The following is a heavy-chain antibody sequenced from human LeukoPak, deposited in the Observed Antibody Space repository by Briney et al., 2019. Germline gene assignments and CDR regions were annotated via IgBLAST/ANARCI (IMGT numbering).Heavy chain of an antibody. Sequence: SETLSLTCAVYGGSFSGYYWSWIRQPPGKGLEWIGEINHSGSTNYNPSLKSRVTISVDTSKNQFSLKLSSVTAADTAVYYCATYGDFPYCFHYWGQGTLVTVSS. J-gene: IGHJ4*02. CDR3: ATYGDFPYCFHY. V-gene: IGHV4-34*01. CDR1: GGSFSGYY. CDR2: INHSGST. D-gene: IGHD2-21*02.